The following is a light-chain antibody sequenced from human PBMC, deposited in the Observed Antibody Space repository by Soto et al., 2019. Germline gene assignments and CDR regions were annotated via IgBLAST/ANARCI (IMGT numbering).Light chain of an antibody. V-gene: IGKV3-20*01. CDR2: GAS. CDR1: GRVGRNY. J-gene: IGKJ5*01. Sequence: SPGPRTTLSCRARGRVGRNYLARFQQKPGQAPRLVIYGASSRAAGIPARISGSGSGTDFTLTISRLQPEDFAVYYCQQYATSPSTFGQGTLLEIK. CDR3: QQYATSPST.